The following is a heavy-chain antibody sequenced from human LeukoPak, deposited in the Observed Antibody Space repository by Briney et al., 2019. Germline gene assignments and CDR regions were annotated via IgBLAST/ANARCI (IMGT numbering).Heavy chain of an antibody. CDR2: IYHAGST. V-gene: IGHV4-30-2*06. D-gene: IGHD2-2*01. CDR1: GGSISSGGFY. J-gene: IGHJ4*02. CDR3: ARRDCGSTSCPFDY. Sequence: SETLSLTCTVSGGSISSGGFYWGWIRQSPGKGLEWIGYIYHAGSTYYNPSLKSRVTISVDRPENQFSLRLNSVTAADTAVYFCARRDCGSTSCPFDYWGQGTLVTVSS.